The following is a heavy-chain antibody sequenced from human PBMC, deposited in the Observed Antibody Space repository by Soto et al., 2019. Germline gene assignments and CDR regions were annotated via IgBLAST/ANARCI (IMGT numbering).Heavy chain of an antibody. CDR1: GFSLRGYS. CDR3: ARGAGYGDYGDY. D-gene: IGHD4-17*01. V-gene: IGHV3-48*02. Sequence: EVQLVESGGGLVQPGGSLRLSCAASGFSLRGYSMSWVRQAPGKALEWVSYISGTGSSIYADSVKGRFTISRDNAKNSVYLQMNSLGDDDTAVYYCARGAGYGDYGDYWGQGTLVTVSS. CDR2: ISGTGSSI. J-gene: IGHJ4*02.